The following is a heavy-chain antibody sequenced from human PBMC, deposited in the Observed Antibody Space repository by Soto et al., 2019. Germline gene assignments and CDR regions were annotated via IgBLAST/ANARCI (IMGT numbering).Heavy chain of an antibody. CDR2: ISGSGGST. J-gene: IGHJ4*02. Sequence: GGSLRLSCAASGFTFSSYAMSWVRQAPGKGLEWVSAISGSGGSTYYADSVKGRFTISRDNSKTTLYLQMNSLRAEDTAVYYCAKAVRSSYDNDSASYRPATDYFDYWGQGTLVTVSS. D-gene: IGHD3-16*02. CDR1: GFTFSSYA. CDR3: AKAVRSSYDNDSASYRPATDYFDY. V-gene: IGHV3-23*01.